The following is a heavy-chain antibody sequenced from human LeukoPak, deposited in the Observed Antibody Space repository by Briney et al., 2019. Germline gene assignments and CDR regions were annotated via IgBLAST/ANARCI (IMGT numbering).Heavy chain of an antibody. J-gene: IGHJ3*02. D-gene: IGHD2-2*01. CDR3: ARRPKRRGIKGYCSSTSCYQTNAFDI. CDR2: INHSGST. Sequence: SETLSLTCAVYGGSFSGYYWSWIRQPPGKGLEWIGEINHSGSTNYNPSLKGRVTISVDTSKNQFSLKLSSVTAADTAVYYCARRPKRRGIKGYCSSTSCYQTNAFDIWGQGTMVTVSS. V-gene: IGHV4-34*01. CDR1: GGSFSGYY.